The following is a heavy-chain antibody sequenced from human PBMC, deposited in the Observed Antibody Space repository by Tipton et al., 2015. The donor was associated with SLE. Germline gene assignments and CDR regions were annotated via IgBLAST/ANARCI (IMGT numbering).Heavy chain of an antibody. Sequence: SLRLSCAASGFIFSSYSMNWVRQAPGKGLEWVSSISSSGHYIYYAGSVKGRFTISRDNANNSLFLQMISLRAEDTALYYCARGGYSSSLEYYYGMDVWGQGTTVTVSS. D-gene: IGHD6-13*01. CDR3: ARGGYSSSLEYYYGMDV. J-gene: IGHJ6*02. CDR1: GFIFSSYS. CDR2: ISSSGHYI. V-gene: IGHV3-21*01.